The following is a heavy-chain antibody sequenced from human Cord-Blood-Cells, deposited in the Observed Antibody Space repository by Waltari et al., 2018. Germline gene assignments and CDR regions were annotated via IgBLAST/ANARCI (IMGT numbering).Heavy chain of an antibody. D-gene: IGHD2-8*01. CDR2: INHSGIT. Sequence: QVQLQQWGAGLLKPSETLSLTCAAYGGSFSGYYWSWIRQPPGKGLEWIGEINHSGITIYNPSLKSRVTISVDTSKNQFSVKLSSVSAADTAVYYCAGGNGLYSSTYYYYGMDVWGQGTTVTVSS. CDR3: AGGNGLYSSTYYYYGMDV. CDR1: GGSFSGYY. V-gene: IGHV4-34*01. J-gene: IGHJ6*02.